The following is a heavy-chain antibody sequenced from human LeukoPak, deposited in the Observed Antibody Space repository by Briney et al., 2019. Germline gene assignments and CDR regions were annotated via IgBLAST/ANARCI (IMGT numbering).Heavy chain of an antibody. D-gene: IGHD1-26*01. CDR2: IYYSGST. V-gene: IGHV4-59*01. CDR3: ASLNSGSYYEDYFDY. J-gene: IGHJ4*02. Sequence: SETLSLTCTVSGGSISSYYWSWIRQPPGKGLEWIGYIYYSGSTNYNPSLKSRVTISIDTSKNQFSLKLSSVTAADTAVYYCASLNSGSYYEDYFDYWGQGTLVTVSS. CDR1: GGSISSYY.